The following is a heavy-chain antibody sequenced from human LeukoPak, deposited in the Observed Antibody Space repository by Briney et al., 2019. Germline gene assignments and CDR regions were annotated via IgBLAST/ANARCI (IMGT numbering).Heavy chain of an antibody. CDR3: AKGLTIYTYHDAFDI. CDR1: GGSISSHY. J-gene: IGHJ3*02. D-gene: IGHD3-9*01. Sequence: ETLSLTCTVSGGSISSHYWSWIRQPPGKGLEWVSGISGSGGSTYYADSVKGRFTISRDNSKDTLYLQVNSLRAEDTAVYYCAKGLTIYTYHDAFDIWGQGTTVTVSS. CDR2: ISGSGGST. V-gene: IGHV3-23*01.